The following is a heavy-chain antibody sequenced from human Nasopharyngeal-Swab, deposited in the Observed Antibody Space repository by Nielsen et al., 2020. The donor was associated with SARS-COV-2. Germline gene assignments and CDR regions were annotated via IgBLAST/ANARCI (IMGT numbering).Heavy chain of an antibody. D-gene: IGHD6-13*01. CDR1: GYNFPTYW. Sequence: GESLKISCKASGYNFPTYWIGWVRQMPGEGLRWMGPIYPGDSDTRYSPSLQGQVTISADRSITTAYLQWSSLKASDTAMYYCARLPMRAASGRGAFDIWGQGTMVTVSS. CDR3: ARLPMRAASGRGAFDI. V-gene: IGHV5-51*01. J-gene: IGHJ3*02. CDR2: IYPGDSDT.